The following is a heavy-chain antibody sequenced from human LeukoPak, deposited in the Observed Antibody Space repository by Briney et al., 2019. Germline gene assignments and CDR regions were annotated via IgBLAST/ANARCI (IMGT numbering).Heavy chain of an antibody. Sequence: GGSLRLSCATSGISFSTFSMNWVRQTPGKGLEWVSSISSTSSYIYYADSVRGRFTISRDNAKNSLYLQMNSLRAEDTAVYYCARDSGTTTGSFDYWGQGTLVTVSS. V-gene: IGHV3-21*01. CDR1: GISFSTFS. CDR2: ISSTSSYI. J-gene: IGHJ4*02. D-gene: IGHD3-10*01. CDR3: ARDSGTTTGSFDY.